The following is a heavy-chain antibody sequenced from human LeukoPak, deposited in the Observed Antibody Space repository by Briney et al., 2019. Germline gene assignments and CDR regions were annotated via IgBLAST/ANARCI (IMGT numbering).Heavy chain of an antibody. J-gene: IGHJ3*02. Sequence: GASVKVSCKASGYTFTGYYMHWVRQAPGQGLEWMGWINPNSGGTNYAQKFQGRVTMTRDTSISTAYMELNRLRSDDTAVYYCASDRMAVAYAFDIWGQGTMVTVPS. V-gene: IGHV1-2*02. CDR3: ASDRMAVAYAFDI. D-gene: IGHD6-19*01. CDR2: INPNSGGT. CDR1: GYTFTGYY.